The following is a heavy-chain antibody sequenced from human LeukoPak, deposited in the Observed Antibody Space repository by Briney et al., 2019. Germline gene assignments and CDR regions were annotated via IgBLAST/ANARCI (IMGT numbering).Heavy chain of an antibody. V-gene: IGHV3-21*01. CDR1: GFTFISYS. J-gene: IGHJ4*02. Sequence: GGSLRLSCAASGFTFISYSMNWVRQAPGKGLEWVSSISSSSSYIYYADSVRGRFTISRDNAKNSLYLQMNSLRAEDTAVYYCARVRMTSSGWSFPFDYWGQGTLVTVSS. CDR3: ARVRMTSSGWSFPFDY. D-gene: IGHD6-19*01. CDR2: ISSSSSYI.